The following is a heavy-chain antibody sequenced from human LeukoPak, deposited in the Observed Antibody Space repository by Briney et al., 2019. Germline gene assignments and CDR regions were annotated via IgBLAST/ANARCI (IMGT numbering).Heavy chain of an antibody. CDR2: IYYSGST. J-gene: IGHJ4*02. D-gene: IGHD2-8*01. CDR3: ARGGGLIFDY. Sequence: SETLSLTCTVSGGSITSYYWSWIRQPPGKGLEWIGYIYYSGSTNYNPSLKSRVTVSVDTSNNQFSLKLSSVTAADTAVYYCARGGGLIFDYWGQGTLVPVSS. V-gene: IGHV4-59*01. CDR1: GGSITSYY.